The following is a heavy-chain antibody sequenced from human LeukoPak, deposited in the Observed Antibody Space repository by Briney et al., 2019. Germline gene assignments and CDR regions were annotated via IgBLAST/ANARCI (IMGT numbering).Heavy chain of an antibody. CDR2: IKQDGSEK. J-gene: IGHJ2*01. CDR1: GFSFSSHW. D-gene: IGHD6-6*01. Sequence: GGSLRLSCAASGFSFSSHWMSWVRQAPGKGLEWVANIKQDGSEKYFVESVKGRFTISRDNAKNSLYLQMNSLRAEDTAVYYCARWGLYSRSSYWYIDLWGRGTLVTVS. CDR3: ARWGLYSRSSYWYIDL. V-gene: IGHV3-7*01.